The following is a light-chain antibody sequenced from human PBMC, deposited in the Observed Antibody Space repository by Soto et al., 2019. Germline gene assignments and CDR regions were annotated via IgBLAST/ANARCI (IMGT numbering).Light chain of an antibody. CDR2: DVN. CDR1: SGDVGGYNF. J-gene: IGLJ1*01. CDR3: CSYAGTYTYV. V-gene: IGLV2-11*01. Sequence: QSALTQPRSVSGSPEQSVTISCTGTSGDVGGYNFVSWYQQHPGKAPKLMIYDVNKRPSGVPDRFSGSKSGNTASLTISGLQAEDEADYYCCSYAGTYTYVFGTGTKLTVL.